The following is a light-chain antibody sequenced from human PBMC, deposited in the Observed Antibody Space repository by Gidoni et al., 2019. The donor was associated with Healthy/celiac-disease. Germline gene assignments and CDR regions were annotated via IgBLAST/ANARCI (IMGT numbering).Light chain of an antibody. CDR3: QQSYSTPIT. CDR2: AAS. J-gene: IGKJ5*01. Sequence: DIQMTQSPSSLSASVGDRVTITCRASQSISSYLNWYQQKPGKAPKLLIYAASSLQSGFPSRFSGSGSGTDFTLTISSLQPEDFATYYCQQSYSTPITFAQGTRLEIK. V-gene: IGKV1-39*01. CDR1: QSISSY.